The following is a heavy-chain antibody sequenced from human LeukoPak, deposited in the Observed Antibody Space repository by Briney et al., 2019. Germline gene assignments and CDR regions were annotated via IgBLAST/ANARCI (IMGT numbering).Heavy chain of an antibody. J-gene: IGHJ4*02. D-gene: IGHD1-26*01. CDR1: GFSFSDSW. CDR2: IKLDGSET. Sequence: GGSLRPSCGASGFSFSDSWMSWVRPPPGKGPGWVASIKLDGSETYTVDAVQGRFIISRDNAKNSLYLQMNSLRAEDAAIYYCARDGGGSYLKGEFDYWGQGALVTVSS. CDR3: ARDGGGSYLKGEFDY. V-gene: IGHV3-7*01.